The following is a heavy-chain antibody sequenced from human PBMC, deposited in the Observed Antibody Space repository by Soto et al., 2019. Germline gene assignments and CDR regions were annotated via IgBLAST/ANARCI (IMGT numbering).Heavy chain of an antibody. CDR3: ARENREAAMVRGVTDAFDI. V-gene: IGHV4-59*01. J-gene: IGHJ3*02. CDR2: IYYSGST. Sequence: SETLSLTCTVSGGSISSYYWSWIRQPPGKGLEWIGYIYYSGSTNYNPSLKSRVTISVDTSKNQFSLKLSSVTAADTAVYYCARENREAAMVRGVTDAFDIWGQGTMLTVS. CDR1: GGSISSYY. D-gene: IGHD3-10*01.